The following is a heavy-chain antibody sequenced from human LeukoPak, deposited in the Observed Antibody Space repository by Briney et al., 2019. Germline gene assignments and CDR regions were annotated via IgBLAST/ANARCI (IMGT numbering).Heavy chain of an antibody. J-gene: IGHJ4*02. D-gene: IGHD3-9*01. V-gene: IGHV3-23*01. Sequence: GASLRLSCAASGFTFSNYSMSWVRQAPGKGLEWVSAVSGRDDSTYYADSVKGRFTISRDNSMNTLYLQMNSLRAEDTAVYYCAKWGDYDILTGYYDSDYWGQGTLVTVSS. CDR1: GFTFSNYS. CDR2: VSGRDDST. CDR3: AKWGDYDILTGYYDSDY.